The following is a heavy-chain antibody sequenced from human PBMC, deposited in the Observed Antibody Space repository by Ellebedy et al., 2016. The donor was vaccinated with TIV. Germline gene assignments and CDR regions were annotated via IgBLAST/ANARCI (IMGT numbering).Heavy chain of an antibody. Sequence: GESLKIPCSASGFTFSTYSIHWVRQAPGEGLEYVSTLSTNGVTAYYADSVRARFTISRDNSRKSVYVQMSSLRAEDTAVYYCATYNGGNGGFGLWGQGTLVTVSS. CDR1: GFTFSTYS. V-gene: IGHV3-64*05. J-gene: IGHJ4*02. CDR2: LSTNGVTA. D-gene: IGHD4-23*01. CDR3: ATYNGGNGGFGL.